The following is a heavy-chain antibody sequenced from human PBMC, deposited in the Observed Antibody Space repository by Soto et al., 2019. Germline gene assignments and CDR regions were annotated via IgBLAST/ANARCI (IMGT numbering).Heavy chain of an antibody. V-gene: IGHV1-69*06. Sequence: QVQLVQSGAEVKKPGSSVKVSCKASGGTFSTNPISWVRQAPGQGLEWMGGTGSGTGPGNHAQKFQGRLTMTVDNSTRTVYMELSSLSSEDTAVYYCERQDSGGFYRYFDSWGQGTLVTVSS. CDR3: ERQDSGGFYRYFDS. CDR2: TGSGTGPG. J-gene: IGHJ4*02. D-gene: IGHD2-15*01. CDR1: GGTFSTNP.